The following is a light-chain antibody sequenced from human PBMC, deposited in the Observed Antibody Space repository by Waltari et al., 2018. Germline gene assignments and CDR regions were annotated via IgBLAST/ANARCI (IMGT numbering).Light chain of an antibody. J-gene: IGLJ1*01. CDR2: EVT. CDR3: SSCAGSSYV. Sequence: QSALTQPPSAAGSPGPSVAISCTGTSRDVGGYTYVSWYQQHPGKAPKLMIYEVTRRPPGVPDRFSGSKSGNTASLTISGLQAEDEADYYCSSCAGSSYVFGTGTKVTVL. CDR1: SRDVGGYTY. V-gene: IGLV2-8*01.